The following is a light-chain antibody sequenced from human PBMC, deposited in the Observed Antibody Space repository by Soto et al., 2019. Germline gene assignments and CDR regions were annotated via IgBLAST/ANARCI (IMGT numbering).Light chain of an antibody. CDR3: YSSRSYSSIFYV. CDR1: SCDIGGSNY. Sequence: QSALTQPASVSGSPGQSITISCAGTSCDIGGSNYVSWYQQHPGKAPKLMIYGVSNRPSGVSNRFSGSKSGNTASLSISGPEAEDEAEYFCYSSRSYSSIFYVFGTGTKLTVL. J-gene: IGLJ1*01. V-gene: IGLV2-14*03. CDR2: GVS.